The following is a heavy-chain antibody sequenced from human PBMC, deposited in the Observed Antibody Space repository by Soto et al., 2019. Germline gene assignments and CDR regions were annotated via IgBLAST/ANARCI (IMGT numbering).Heavy chain of an antibody. Sequence: GGSLRLSCAASGFTFSNYDMHWVRQATGKGLEWVSVIGTAGDTYYPGSLKGRFTISRENAKNSLYLQMNSLRAEDTAVYYCARMAMASNFDYWGQGTXVTVSS. CDR1: GFTFSNYD. V-gene: IGHV3-13*01. CDR3: ARMAMASNFDY. CDR2: IGTAGDT. J-gene: IGHJ4*02. D-gene: IGHD6-19*01.